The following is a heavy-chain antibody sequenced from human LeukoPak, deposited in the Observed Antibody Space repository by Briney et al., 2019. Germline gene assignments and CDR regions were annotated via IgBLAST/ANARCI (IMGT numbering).Heavy chain of an antibody. CDR1: GGTFSSYA. V-gene: IGHV1-69*05. D-gene: IGHD2-15*01. Sequence: SVKVSCKASGGTFSSYAISWVRQAPGQGLEWMGRIIPIFGTANYAQKFQGRVTITTDESTSTAYMELSSLRSEDTAVYYCARDYCSGVSCYSAPLFDYWGQGTLVTVSS. CDR3: ARDYCSGVSCYSAPLFDY. J-gene: IGHJ4*02. CDR2: IIPIFGTA.